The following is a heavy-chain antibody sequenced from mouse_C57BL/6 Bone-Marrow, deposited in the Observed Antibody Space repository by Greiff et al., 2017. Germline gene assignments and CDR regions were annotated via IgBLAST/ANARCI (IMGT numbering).Heavy chain of an antibody. CDR1: GFTFSDYG. CDR3: ARESYPLNYYAMDY. Sequence: EVQLVESGGGLVKPGGSLKLSCAASGFTFSDYGMHWVRQAPEKGLEWVAYISSGSSTIYYADKVKGRFTISRDNAKNTLFLQMTSLRSEDTAMYYCARESYPLNYYAMDYWGQGTSVTVSS. D-gene: IGHD2-12*01. CDR2: ISSGSSTI. J-gene: IGHJ4*01. V-gene: IGHV5-17*01.